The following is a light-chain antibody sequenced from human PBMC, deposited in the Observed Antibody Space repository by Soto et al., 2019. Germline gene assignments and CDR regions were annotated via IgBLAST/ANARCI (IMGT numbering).Light chain of an antibody. CDR3: QPRSEWAAMT. CDR2: DAS. Sequence: EIGLSQAPATLSLSPGERATLSCRASHSVSSYLAWYQQRPGQAPRLLIYDASNRATGIPARFSGSGSGTDFTLTISSLEPEDFAVFYCQPRSEWAAMTCDHGTRLDI. J-gene: IGKJ5*01. V-gene: IGKV3-11*01. CDR1: HSVSSY.